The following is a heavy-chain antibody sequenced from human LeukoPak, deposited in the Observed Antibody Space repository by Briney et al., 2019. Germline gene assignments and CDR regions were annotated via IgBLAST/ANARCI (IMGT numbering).Heavy chain of an antibody. CDR1: DGSISSSSYY. J-gene: IGHJ6*02. CDR3: ASSNTWAHYYYAMDG. Sequence: SETLSLTCIVSDGSISSSSYYWGWIRQPPGKGLEWIGETYHSGSTKYNPSLKSRVNISVDKSKTQFSLKLRSVTAADTAVYYCASSNTWAHYYYAMDGWGQGTTVTVSS. V-gene: IGHV4-39*07. D-gene: IGHD7-27*01. CDR2: TYHSGST.